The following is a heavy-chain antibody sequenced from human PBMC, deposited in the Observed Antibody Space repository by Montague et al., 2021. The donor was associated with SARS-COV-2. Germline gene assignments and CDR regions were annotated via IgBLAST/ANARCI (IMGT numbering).Heavy chain of an antibody. CDR2: ITSSSYT. D-gene: IGHD5-18*01. CDR1: GFTFSDYY. Sequence: SLRLSCAASGFTFSDYYMSWIRQAPGKGLEWVSYITSSSYTNYADSVKGRFTISRDNAKDSLYLQMNSLRAEDTAVYYCARRRGAWIELWSFDYWGQGTLVTASS. CDR3: ARRRGAWIELWSFDY. J-gene: IGHJ4*02. V-gene: IGHV3-11*06.